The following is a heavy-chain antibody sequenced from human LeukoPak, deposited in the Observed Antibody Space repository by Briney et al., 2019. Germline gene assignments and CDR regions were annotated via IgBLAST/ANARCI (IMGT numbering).Heavy chain of an antibody. CDR3: ARSTGYRNFDY. CDR1: GFTLSAYA. Sequence: GGSLRLSCAAPGFTLSAYAMGWVRQAPGKGLEWVSALRGADERTYYADSVKGRFTISRDLSKNTLSLQMNSLRAEDSALYYCARSTGYRNFDYWGQGTLVTVSS. D-gene: IGHD5-18*01. CDR2: LRGADERT. J-gene: IGHJ4*02. V-gene: IGHV3-23*01.